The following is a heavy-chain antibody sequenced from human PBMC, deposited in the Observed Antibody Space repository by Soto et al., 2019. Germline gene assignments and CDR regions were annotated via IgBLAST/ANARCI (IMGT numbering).Heavy chain of an antibody. CDR3: ARQGYYASSGYLRYGMDD. D-gene: IGHD3-22*01. Sequence: SETLSLTCTVSGGSTSSSSHYWGWIRQPPGKGLEWIGSISYSGSTYYNPSLKSRVTISVDTSKNQFSLKLSSVTAADTAVYYCARQGYYASSGYLRYGMDDWGQGTTVTVSS. V-gene: IGHV4-39*01. CDR1: GGSTSSSSHY. J-gene: IGHJ6*02. CDR2: ISYSGST.